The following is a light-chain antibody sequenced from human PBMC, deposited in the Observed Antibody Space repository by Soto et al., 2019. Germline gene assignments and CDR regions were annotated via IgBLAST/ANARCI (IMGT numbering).Light chain of an antibody. V-gene: IGKV3-15*01. CDR3: QQYNNWLRTWT. J-gene: IGKJ1*01. Sequence: EIVMTQSPVTLSASPGERATLSCRASQSVSNNLAWYQQKPGQAPRLLIYGASTRATGIPARFSGSGSGTEFTLTISSLQSEDFAVYYCQQYNNWLRTWTFGQGTKVDIK. CDR2: GAS. CDR1: QSVSNN.